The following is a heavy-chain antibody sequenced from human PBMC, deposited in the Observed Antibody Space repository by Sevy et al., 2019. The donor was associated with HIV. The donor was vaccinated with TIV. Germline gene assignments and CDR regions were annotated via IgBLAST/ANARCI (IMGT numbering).Heavy chain of an antibody. Sequence: GGSLRLSCAVSGFTLTSYAMNWVRQAPGKGLEWVSGLSGSGGSTYYADSVKGRFTISRDNSRNTLYLQINSLRAEDTAVYYCVKDVAYDNTYLDYWGQGTLVTVSS. J-gene: IGHJ4*02. CDR1: GFTLTSYA. V-gene: IGHV3-23*01. CDR3: VKDVAYDNTYLDY. D-gene: IGHD3-22*01. CDR2: LSGSGGST.